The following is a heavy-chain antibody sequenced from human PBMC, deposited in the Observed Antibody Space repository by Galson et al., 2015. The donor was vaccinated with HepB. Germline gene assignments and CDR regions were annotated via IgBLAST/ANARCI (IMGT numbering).Heavy chain of an antibody. Sequence: SVKVSCKASGNTFTGYYVHWVRQAPGQGLEWMGWVSPNGDVTNYAQKFQGRVTMTRDTSISTVYMEVSSLSSDDTAVYYCARDTTRLRFDYWGQGTLVTVSS. V-gene: IGHV1-2*02. CDR3: ARDTTRLRFDY. CDR1: GNTFTGYY. D-gene: IGHD1-1*01. J-gene: IGHJ4*02. CDR2: VSPNGDVT.